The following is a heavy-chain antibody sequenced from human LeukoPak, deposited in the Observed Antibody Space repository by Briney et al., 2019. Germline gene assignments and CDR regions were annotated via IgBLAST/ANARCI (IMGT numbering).Heavy chain of an antibody. Sequence: ALRLSCAASGFTFDDYAMHWVRQAPGKGLEWVSGISWNSGSIGYADSVKGRFTISRDNAKNSLYLQMNSLRAEDTALYYCAKDTRMATIRGYFDYWGQGTLVTVSS. CDR1: GFTFDDYA. D-gene: IGHD5-24*01. CDR3: AKDTRMATIRGYFDY. CDR2: ISWNSGSI. J-gene: IGHJ4*02. V-gene: IGHV3-9*01.